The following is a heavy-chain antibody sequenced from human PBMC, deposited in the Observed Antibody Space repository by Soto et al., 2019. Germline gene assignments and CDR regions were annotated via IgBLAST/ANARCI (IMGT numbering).Heavy chain of an antibody. D-gene: IGHD6-6*01. CDR3: AILSN. CDR2: IYSDGTT. V-gene: IGHV3-53*02. Sequence: EVQLVETGGGLIQPGGSLRLSCAASGFTVSSNYMNWVRQAPGKGLEWVSIIYSDGTTSYADSVKGRFTISRDNFKNTLHLQMNSLRAEDTAVYYCAILSNWGQGTLVTVPS. J-gene: IGHJ4*02. CDR1: GFTVSSNY.